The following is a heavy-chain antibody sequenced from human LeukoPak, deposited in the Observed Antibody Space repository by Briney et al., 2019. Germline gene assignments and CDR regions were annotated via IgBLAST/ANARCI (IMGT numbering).Heavy chain of an antibody. D-gene: IGHD5-18*01. CDR3: ARDRHLDVDTAMVAGYYYGMDV. J-gene: IGHJ6*02. Sequence: ASVKVSCKVSGYTLTELSMHWVRQAPGKGLEWMGGFDPEDGETIYAQKFQGRVTMTEDTSTDTAYMELSSLRSEDTAVYYCARDRHLDVDTAMVAGYYYGMDVWGQGTTVTVSS. CDR2: FDPEDGET. CDR1: GYTLTELS. V-gene: IGHV1-24*01.